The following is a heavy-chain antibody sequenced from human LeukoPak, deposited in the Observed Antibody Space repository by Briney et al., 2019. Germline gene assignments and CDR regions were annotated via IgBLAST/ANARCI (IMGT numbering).Heavy chain of an antibody. V-gene: IGHV3-30-3*01. Sequence: PGGSLRLSCAASGFTFSSYSLHWVRQAPGKGLEWLTVISSDGINKYYSDSVKGRFTISRDNSKNTLYLQMNSLRPEDTAVYYCTRGVQVSPPLWGQGTLVTVSS. CDR2: ISSDGINK. CDR3: TRGVQVSPPL. J-gene: IGHJ4*02. D-gene: IGHD3-16*01. CDR1: GFTFSSYS.